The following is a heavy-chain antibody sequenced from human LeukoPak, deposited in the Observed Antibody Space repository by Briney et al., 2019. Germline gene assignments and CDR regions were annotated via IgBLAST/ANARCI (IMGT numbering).Heavy chain of an antibody. CDR1: GGSFSGYY. D-gene: IGHD6-13*01. CDR2: INHSGST. J-gene: IGHJ6*03. CDR3: ARTRSSWYSNYYYYMDV. V-gene: IGHV4-34*01. Sequence: SETLSLTCAVYGGSFSGYYWSWIRQPPGKGLEWIGEINHSGSTNYNPSLKSRVTISVDTSKNQFSLKLSSVTDADTAVYYCARTRSSWYSNYYYYMDVWGKGTTVTVSS.